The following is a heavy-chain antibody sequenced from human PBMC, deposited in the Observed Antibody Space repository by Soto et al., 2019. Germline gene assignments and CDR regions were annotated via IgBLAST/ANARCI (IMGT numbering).Heavy chain of an antibody. D-gene: IGHD3-3*01. CDR2: ISYDGSNK. CDR3: AKAPYNYYDFWGGPIA. V-gene: IGHV3-30*18. J-gene: IGHJ5*02. Sequence: QVQLVESGGGVVQPGRSLRLSCAASGFTFSSYGMHWVRQAPGKGLEWVAVISYDGSNKYYADSVKGRFTISRDNSKNTLYLQMNSLRAEDRAVYYCAKAPYNYYDFWGGPIAWGQGTLVTVSS. CDR1: GFTFSSYG.